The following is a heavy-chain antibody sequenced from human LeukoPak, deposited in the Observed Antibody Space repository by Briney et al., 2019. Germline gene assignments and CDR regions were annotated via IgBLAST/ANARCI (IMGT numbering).Heavy chain of an antibody. CDR3: AAGAKVLTGYDYFDY. D-gene: IGHD3-9*01. Sequence: GGSLRLSCAASGFTFSSYWMRWVRQAPGKGLVWVSRINTDGSSTSYAGSVKGRFTISRDNAKNTLYLQMNSLRAEDTAVYYCAAGAKVLTGYDYFDYWGQGTLVTVSS. V-gene: IGHV3-74*01. CDR1: GFTFSSYW. J-gene: IGHJ4*02. CDR2: INTDGSST.